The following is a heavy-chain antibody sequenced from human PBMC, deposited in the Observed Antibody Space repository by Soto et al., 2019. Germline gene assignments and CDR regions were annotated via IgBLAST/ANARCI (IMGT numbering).Heavy chain of an antibody. CDR1: GFTFSSYA. CDR3: AKRTVGRYFDL. V-gene: IGHV3-23*01. D-gene: IGHD4-17*01. Sequence: GGSLRLSCAASGFTFSSYAMNWVRQAPGKGLEWVSVISGSGGSTYYADAVKGRFTISRDNSKNTLYLQMNSLRAEDTAVYYCAKRTVGRYFDLWGRGTLVTVSS. J-gene: IGHJ2*01. CDR2: ISGSGGST.